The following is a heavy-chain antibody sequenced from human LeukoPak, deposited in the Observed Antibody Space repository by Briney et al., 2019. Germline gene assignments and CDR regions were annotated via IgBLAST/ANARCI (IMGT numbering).Heavy chain of an antibody. J-gene: IGHJ4*02. Sequence: SETLSLTCTVSGGSISSSSYYWGWIRQPPGKGLEWIGSTYYSGSTYYNPSLKSRVTISVDTSKNQFSLKLSSVTAADTAVYYCARRIRGRHVDYWGQGTLVTVSS. D-gene: IGHD1-26*01. CDR2: TYYSGST. CDR3: ARRIRGRHVDY. CDR1: GGSISSSSYY. V-gene: IGHV4-39*01.